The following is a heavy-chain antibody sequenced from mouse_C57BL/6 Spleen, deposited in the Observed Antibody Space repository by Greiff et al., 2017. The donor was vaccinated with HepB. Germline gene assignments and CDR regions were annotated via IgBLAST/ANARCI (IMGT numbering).Heavy chain of an antibody. CDR3: ARLPDV. CDR2: ISSGSSTI. V-gene: IGHV5-17*01. Sequence: DVKLVESGGGLVKPGGSLKLSCAASGFTFSDYGMHWVRQAPEKGLEWVAYISSGSSTIYYADTVKGRFTISRDNAKNTLFLQMTSLRSEDTAMYYCARLPDVWGTGTTVTVSS. J-gene: IGHJ1*03. CDR1: GFTFSDYG.